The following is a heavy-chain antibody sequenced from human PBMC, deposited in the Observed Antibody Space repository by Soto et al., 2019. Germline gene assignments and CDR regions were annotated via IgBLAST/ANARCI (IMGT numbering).Heavy chain of an antibody. D-gene: IGHD1-1*01. CDR1: GGPFTGYY. CDR2: INHSGST. Sequence: PSEALSLTCAVSGGPFTGYYWTWIRQTPGKGLEWIGEINHSGSTTYNPSLKSRVTISVDTSKNQFSLKLSSVTAADTAVYYCARAHAAERGRYYYYGMDVWGQGTTVTVSS. V-gene: IGHV4-34*01. CDR3: ARAHAAERGRYYYYGMDV. J-gene: IGHJ6*02.